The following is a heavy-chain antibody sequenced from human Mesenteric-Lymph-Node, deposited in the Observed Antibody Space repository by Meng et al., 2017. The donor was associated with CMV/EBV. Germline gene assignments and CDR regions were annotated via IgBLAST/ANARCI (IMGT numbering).Heavy chain of an antibody. CDR3: TRGFPVGGDGMDV. CDR2: IKSKTDGGTT. D-gene: IGHD1-26*01. J-gene: IGHJ6*02. Sequence: GGSLKISCAASGFTISNAWMSWVRQAPGKGLEWVGRIKSKTDGGTTDYAAPVKGRFTISRDDSKNTLYMQMNSLNTEDTAVYYCTRGFPVGGDGMDVWGQGTTVTVSS. V-gene: IGHV3-15*01. CDR1: GFTISNAW.